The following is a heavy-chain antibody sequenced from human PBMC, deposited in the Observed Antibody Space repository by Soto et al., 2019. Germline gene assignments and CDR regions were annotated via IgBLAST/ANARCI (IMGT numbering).Heavy chain of an antibody. CDR1: GASISSGGYY. V-gene: IGHV4-31*03. CDR2: IYHGGYT. CDR3: ARGWTTVVTPGWFDP. D-gene: IGHD2-21*02. J-gene: IGHJ5*02. Sequence: QVQLQESGPGLVKPSQTLSLSCTVSGASISSGGYYWSWIRQHPGKGLEWIGYIYHGGYTDYNPSLKRRVAISVDTSKNQFSLKLSSVTAADTAVYYCARGWTTVVTPGWFDPWGQGTLVTVSS.